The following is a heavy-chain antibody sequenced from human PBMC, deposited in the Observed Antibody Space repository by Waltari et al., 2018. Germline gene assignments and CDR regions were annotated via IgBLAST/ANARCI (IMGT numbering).Heavy chain of an antibody. V-gene: IGHV3-23*01. CDR1: AFTFSNFS. D-gene: IGHD4-17*01. CDR3: ARVPSHDYGPPFHFDE. CDR2: VNTNGGST. J-gene: IGHJ4*02. Sequence: EVQLLESGGGLVQPGGSRRRHCAAAAFTFSNFSLTWVRQAPGKVLEWVASVNTNGGSTYHADSVRGRFTISRDNSRNTAYLQMNSLRADDTAIYFCARVPSHDYGPPFHFDEWGQGTLVTVSS.